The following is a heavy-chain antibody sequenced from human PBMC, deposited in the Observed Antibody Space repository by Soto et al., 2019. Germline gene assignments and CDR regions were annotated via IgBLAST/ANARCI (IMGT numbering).Heavy chain of an antibody. Sequence: PGGSLRLSCAASGFTFSSYGMSWVRQAPGKGLEWVSAISGSGGSAYYTDSVRGRFTISRDNSKNTLYLQMNSLRVEDTAVYYCAKAGGNNWYEGYYFDNWGQGA. D-gene: IGHD1-1*01. CDR1: GFTFSSYG. CDR3: AKAGGNNWYEGYYFDN. J-gene: IGHJ4*02. CDR2: ISGSGGSA. V-gene: IGHV3-23*01.